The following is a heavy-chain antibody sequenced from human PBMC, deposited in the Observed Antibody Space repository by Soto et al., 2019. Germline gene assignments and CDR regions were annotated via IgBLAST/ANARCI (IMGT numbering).Heavy chain of an antibody. CDR3: ARASNKRGYSYGPDY. V-gene: IGHV4-30-2*01. Sequence: TLSLTCAVSGGFIIRGGYSWSWIRQPPGKGLEWIGYIYHSGSTYYNPSLKSRVTISVDRSKNQFSLKLSSVTAADTAVYYCARASNKRGYSYGPDYWGQGTLVTVSS. CDR1: GGFIIRGGYS. J-gene: IGHJ4*02. CDR2: IYHSGST. D-gene: IGHD5-18*01.